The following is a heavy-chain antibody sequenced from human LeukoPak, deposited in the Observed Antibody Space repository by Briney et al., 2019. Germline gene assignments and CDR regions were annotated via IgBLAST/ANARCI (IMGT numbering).Heavy chain of an antibody. CDR1: GGTFSSYA. CDR2: IIPIFGTA. J-gene: IGHJ4*02. Sequence: SVKVSCKASGGTFSSYAISWVRQAPGQGLEWMGGIIPIFGTANYAQKFQGRVTITTDESTSTAYMELSSLRSEDTAVYYCAREGGRGSGRYFDYWGQGTLVTVSS. D-gene: IGHD2-15*01. V-gene: IGHV1-69*05. CDR3: AREGGRGSGRYFDY.